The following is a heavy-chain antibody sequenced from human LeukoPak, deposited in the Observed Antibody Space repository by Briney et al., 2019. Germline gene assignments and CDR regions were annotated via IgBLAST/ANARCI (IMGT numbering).Heavy chain of an antibody. CDR3: ARGRTAAAGTFDY. CDR1: GYTFTSYA. Sequence: ASVKVSFKASGYTFTSYAMHWVRQAPGQRLEWMGWINAGNGNTKYSQKFQGRVTITRDTSASTAYMELSSLRSEDTAVYYCARGRTAAAGTFDYWGQGTLVTVSS. J-gene: IGHJ4*02. CDR2: INAGNGNT. D-gene: IGHD6-13*01. V-gene: IGHV1-3*01.